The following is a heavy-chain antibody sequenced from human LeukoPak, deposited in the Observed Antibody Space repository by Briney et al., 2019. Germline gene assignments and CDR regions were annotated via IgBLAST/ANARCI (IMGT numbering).Heavy chain of an antibody. CDR3: ARHLAPDFWTYDY. D-gene: IGHD3-3*01. J-gene: IGHJ4*02. CDR2: INHRGGT. CDR1: GGSFSGYY. Sequence: PSETLSPTCAVYGGSFSGYYLSWIRQPPGKGLEWIGEINHRGGTNYNPSLKSRVTISVDTSKNQFSLKLSSVTAADTAVYYCARHLAPDFWTYDYWGQGTLVTVSS. V-gene: IGHV4-34*01.